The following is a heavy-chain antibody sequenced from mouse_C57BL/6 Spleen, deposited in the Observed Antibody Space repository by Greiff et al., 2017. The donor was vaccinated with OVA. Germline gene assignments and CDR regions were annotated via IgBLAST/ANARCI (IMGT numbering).Heavy chain of an antibody. CDR1: GYSITSGYY. CDR2: ISYDGSN. J-gene: IGHJ2*01. CDR3: ARVGRVYHYFDY. Sequence: DVKVEESGPGLVKPSQSLSLTCSVTGYSITSGYYWNWIRQFPGNKLEWMGYISYDGSNNYNPSLKNRISITRDTSKNQFFLKLNSVTTEDTATYYCARVGRVYHYFDYWGQGTTLTVSS. V-gene: IGHV3-6*01.